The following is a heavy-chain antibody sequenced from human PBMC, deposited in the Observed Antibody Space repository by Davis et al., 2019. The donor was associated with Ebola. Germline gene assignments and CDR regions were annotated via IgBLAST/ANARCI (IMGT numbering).Heavy chain of an antibody. CDR1: GFGLSSYA. V-gene: IGHV3-23*01. J-gene: IGHJ6*04. CDR3: AKDKGPTYYYGSGSYSSRGMDV. Sequence: PGGSLRLSCAGSGFGLSSYAMSWVRQAPGKGLEWVSDIRGSDGTTYYADSVKGRFTISRDNSKNTLYLQMNSLRAEDTAVYYCAKDKGPTYYYGSGSYSSRGMDVWGKGTTVTVSS. D-gene: IGHD3-10*01. CDR2: IRGSDGTT.